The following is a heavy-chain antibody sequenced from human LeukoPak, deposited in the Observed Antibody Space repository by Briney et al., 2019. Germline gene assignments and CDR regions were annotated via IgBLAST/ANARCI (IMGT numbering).Heavy chain of an antibody. V-gene: IGHV3-23*01. CDR3: AKDHRASIVGATPYFDY. D-gene: IGHD1-26*01. CDR1: GFTFSSYA. J-gene: IGHJ4*02. Sequence: GASLRLSCAASGFTFSSYAMSWVRQAPGKGLEWVSAISGSGGSTYYADSVKGRFTISRDNSKNTLYLQMNSLRAEVTAVYYCAKDHRASIVGATPYFDYWGQGTLDTVSS. CDR2: ISGSGGST.